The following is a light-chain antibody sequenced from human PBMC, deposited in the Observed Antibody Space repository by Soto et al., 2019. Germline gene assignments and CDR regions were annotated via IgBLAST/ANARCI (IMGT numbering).Light chain of an antibody. Sequence: QSALTQPASVSGSPGQSITIPCTGTSSDVGSYNLVSWYQQHPGQAPKLIIYEVTKRPSGVSSRLSGSKSGNTASLTISGLQAEDEADDYCSSSEGSPAVVVFGGGTKVTVL. V-gene: IGLV2-23*02. CDR3: SSSEGSPAVVV. J-gene: IGLJ2*01. CDR1: SSDVGSYNL. CDR2: EVT.